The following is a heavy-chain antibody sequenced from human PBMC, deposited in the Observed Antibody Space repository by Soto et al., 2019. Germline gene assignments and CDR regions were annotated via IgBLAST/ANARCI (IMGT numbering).Heavy chain of an antibody. D-gene: IGHD5-12*01. Sequence: PGETLKISSKGSAYSFTSYYIGRVRQMPGKGLAWMGVIYPGDSDTRYSPSFQGPVTISADKSISPAYLQWSSLKASDTAMYYCVRMGFSGGGYLSYYYYGMDIWGQGTTVTVSS. CDR2: IYPGDSDT. J-gene: IGHJ6*02. V-gene: IGHV5-51*01. CDR3: VRMGFSGGGYLSYYYYGMDI. CDR1: AYSFTSYY.